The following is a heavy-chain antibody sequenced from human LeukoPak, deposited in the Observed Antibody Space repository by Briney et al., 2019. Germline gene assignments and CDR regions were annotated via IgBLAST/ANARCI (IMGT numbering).Heavy chain of an antibody. CDR3: ARGTFDFDY. J-gene: IGHJ4*02. CDR1: GFTFSSYA. V-gene: IGHV3-21*01. CDR2: ISGDTSDM. Sequence: PGGSLRLSCAASGFTFSSYAMSWVRQAPGKGLEWVSSISGDTSDMDYADSVKGPFTISRDNAKNSLYLQMNSVRAEDTAVYYCARGTFDFDYWGQGTLVTVSS.